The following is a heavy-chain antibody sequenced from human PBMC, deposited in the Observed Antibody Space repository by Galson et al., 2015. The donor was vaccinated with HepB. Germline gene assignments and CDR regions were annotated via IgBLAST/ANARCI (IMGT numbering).Heavy chain of an antibody. D-gene: IGHD3-9*01. CDR1: GYTFTSYA. Sequence: SVKVSCKASGYTFTSYAINWVRQAPGQGLEWMGWINTNTGNPAYAQGFTGRFVFSLGTSVSTTYLQISSLKAEDTAVYYCARHAPILTGYYGGFDYWGQGTLVTVSS. CDR2: INTNTGNP. CDR3: ARHAPILTGYYGGFDY. J-gene: IGHJ4*02. V-gene: IGHV7-4-1*02.